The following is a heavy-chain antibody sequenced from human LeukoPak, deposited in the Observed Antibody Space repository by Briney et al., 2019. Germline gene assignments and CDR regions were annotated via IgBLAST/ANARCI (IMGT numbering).Heavy chain of an antibody. D-gene: IGHD2-15*01. Sequence: GGSLRLSCAASGFTFSIYAMSWVRQAPGKGLEWVSAISGSGGSTYYADSVKGRFTISRDNSKNTLYLQMNSLRAEDTAVYYCAKDRAVYCSGGSCYHPDYFDYWGQGTLVTVSS. CDR2: ISGSGGST. J-gene: IGHJ4*02. V-gene: IGHV3-23*01. CDR3: AKDRAVYCSGGSCYHPDYFDY. CDR1: GFTFSIYA.